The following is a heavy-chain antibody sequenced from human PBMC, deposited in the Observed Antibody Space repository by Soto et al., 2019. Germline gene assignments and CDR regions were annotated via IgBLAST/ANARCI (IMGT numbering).Heavy chain of an antibody. V-gene: IGHV1-69*13. CDR3: ARSADGDYDILTGYYTFDY. J-gene: IGHJ4*02. Sequence: GASVKVSCKASGGTFSSYAISWVRQAPGQGLEWMGGIIPIFGTANYAQKFQGRVTITADESTSTAYMELSSLRSEDTAVYYCARSADGDYDILTGYYTFDYWGQGTLVTVSS. CDR1: GGTFSSYA. D-gene: IGHD3-9*01. CDR2: IIPIFGTA.